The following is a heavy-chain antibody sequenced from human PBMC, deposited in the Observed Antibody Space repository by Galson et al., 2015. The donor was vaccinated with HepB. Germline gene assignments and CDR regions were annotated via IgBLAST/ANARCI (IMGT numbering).Heavy chain of an antibody. CDR2: AYYRSKWYN. CDR3: ARSPIPRSQYYGMDV. D-gene: IGHD2/OR15-2a*01. V-gene: IGHV6-1*01. Sequence: CAISGDSVSSNTAGWNWIRQSPSRGLEWLGRAYYRSKWYNDYASSMQSRITINADTSKNQLSLQLNSVTPEDTAVYYCARSPIPRSQYYGMDVWGQGTTVTVSS. J-gene: IGHJ6*02. CDR1: GDSVSSNTAG.